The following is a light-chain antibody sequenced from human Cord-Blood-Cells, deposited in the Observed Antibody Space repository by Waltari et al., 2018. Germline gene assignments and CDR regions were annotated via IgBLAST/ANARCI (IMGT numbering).Light chain of an antibody. J-gene: IGKJ1*01. CDR3: QQYGSSPRT. Sequence: EIVLTQSPGTQSLSRGERATLSCRASQSVSSSYLAWYQQKPGQAPRLLIYGASSRATGIPDRFSGSGSGTDFTLTISRLEPEDFAVYYCQQYGSSPRTFGQGTKVEIK. V-gene: IGKV3-20*01. CDR2: GAS. CDR1: QSVSSSY.